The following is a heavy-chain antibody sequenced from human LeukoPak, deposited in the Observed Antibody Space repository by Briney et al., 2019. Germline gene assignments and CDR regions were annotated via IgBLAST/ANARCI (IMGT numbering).Heavy chain of an antibody. Sequence: GSSVKVSCKASGLFGSYVISWVRPAPGQGLAWMGGIIPVSGSTHYAQKFQGRLTITADESTSTVYMEMSSLRSEDTAMYYCAKEGNTALVTGYFDLWGRGTLVTVSA. CDR2: IIPVSGST. CDR3: AKEGNTALVTGYFDL. CDR1: GLFGSYV. J-gene: IGHJ2*01. D-gene: IGHD5-18*01. V-gene: IGHV1-69*01.